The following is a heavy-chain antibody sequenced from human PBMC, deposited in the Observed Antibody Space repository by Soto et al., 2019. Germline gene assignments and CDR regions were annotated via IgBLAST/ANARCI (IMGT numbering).Heavy chain of an antibody. CDR2: ISYDGSNK. J-gene: IGHJ5*02. Sequence: PGGSLRLSCAASGFTFSSYAMHWVRQAPGKGLEWVAVISYDGSNKYYADSVKGRFTISRDNSKNTLYLQMNSLRAEDTAVYYWARYRVVTTIRNCFDPWGQGTLVTVSS. V-gene: IGHV3-30-3*01. D-gene: IGHD5-12*01. CDR1: GFTFSSYA. CDR3: ARYRVVTTIRNCFDP.